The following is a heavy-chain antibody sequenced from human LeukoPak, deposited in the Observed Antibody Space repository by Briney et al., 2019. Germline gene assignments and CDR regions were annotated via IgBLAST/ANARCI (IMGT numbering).Heavy chain of an antibody. CDR2: INWNGGST. Sequence: TGGSLRLSCAASGFTFDDYGMSWVRQAPGKGLEWVPGINWNGGSTGYADSVKGRFTISKDNAKSSLYLQMNSLRAEDTALYYCARGIAAAGRHVDYWGQGTLVTVSS. CDR3: ARGIAAAGRHVDY. J-gene: IGHJ4*02. D-gene: IGHD6-13*01. CDR1: GFTFDDYG. V-gene: IGHV3-20*04.